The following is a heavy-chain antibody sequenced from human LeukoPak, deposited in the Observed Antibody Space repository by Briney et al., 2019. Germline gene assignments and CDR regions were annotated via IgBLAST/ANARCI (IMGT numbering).Heavy chain of an antibody. Sequence: GASVKVSCKASGYTFTNYGVSWGGQAPGQGVEWMGWISAYNGNTNYAQKLQGRVTMTTDTSTSTAYMELRSLRSDDTAVYYCARSDYVWGSPDYWGQGTLVTVSS. D-gene: IGHD3-16*01. CDR3: ARSDYVWGSPDY. CDR1: GYTFTNYG. V-gene: IGHV1-18*01. J-gene: IGHJ4*02. CDR2: ISAYNGNT.